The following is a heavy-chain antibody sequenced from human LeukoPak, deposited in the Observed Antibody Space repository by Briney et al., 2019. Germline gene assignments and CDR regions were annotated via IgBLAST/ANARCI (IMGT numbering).Heavy chain of an antibody. CDR1: GFTFSSYG. D-gene: IGHD1-26*01. CDR2: ISYDGSNK. V-gene: IGHV3-30*03. J-gene: IGHJ3*02. CDR3: ARDSIGTGDAFDI. Sequence: PGGSLRLSCAASGFTFSSYGMHWVRQAPGKGLEWVAVISYDGSNKYYADSVKGRFTISRDNSKNTLYLQMNSLRAEDTAVYYCARDSIGTGDAFDIWGQGTMVTVSS.